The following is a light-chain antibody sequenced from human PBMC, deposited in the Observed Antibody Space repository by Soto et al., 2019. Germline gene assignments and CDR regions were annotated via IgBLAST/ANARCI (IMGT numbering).Light chain of an antibody. J-gene: IGLJ2*01. CDR1: SSDVGGYNY. V-gene: IGLV2-14*01. CDR3: SSYTTSGSQV. CDR2: DVS. Sequence: QSVLTQPASVSGSPGQSITISCTGTSSDVGGYNYVSWYQQHPGKAPKLMIYDVSNRHSGVSNRFSGSKSGNTASLTISGLQAEDEADYYCSSYTTSGSQVFGGGTKLTVL.